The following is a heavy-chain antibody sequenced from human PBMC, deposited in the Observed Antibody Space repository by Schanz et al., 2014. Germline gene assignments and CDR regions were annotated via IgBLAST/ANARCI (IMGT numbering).Heavy chain of an antibody. CDR1: GGTFSSYD. Sequence: KVSCKASGGTFSSYDIIWVRQAPGQGLEWMGGIIPIFGTTTYAQRFQGRVTITADESTDIVYMELRRIRSEETDVYYGESEKTPVADGYCELWSCGT. D-gene: IGHD6-19*01. V-gene: IGHV1-69*01. CDR3: ESEKTPVADGYCEL. J-gene: IGHJ2*01. CDR2: IIPIFGTT.